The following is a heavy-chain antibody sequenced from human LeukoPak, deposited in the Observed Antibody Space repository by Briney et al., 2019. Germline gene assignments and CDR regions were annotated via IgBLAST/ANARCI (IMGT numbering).Heavy chain of an antibody. V-gene: IGHV4-39*01. Sequence: PSETLSLTCTVSGGSIIRTDYYWGWIRQPPGKGLEWIGSIYHSGSTYYSPSLESRVSVSVDTSKSQFSLRLSSVTAADTAVYYCARNVYPGYYYYGMDVWGQGTTVTVSS. J-gene: IGHJ6*02. D-gene: IGHD3-16*01. CDR1: GGSIIRTDYY. CDR3: ARNVYPGYYYYGMDV. CDR2: IYHSGST.